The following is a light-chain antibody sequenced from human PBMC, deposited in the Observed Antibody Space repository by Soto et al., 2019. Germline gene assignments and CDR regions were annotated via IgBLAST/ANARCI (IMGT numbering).Light chain of an antibody. V-gene: IGKV3-15*01. CDR1: QSVSSN. CDR3: QQYNNWPSYT. Sequence: EIVMTQSPATLSVSPGERATLSCRASQSVSSNLAWYQQKPGQAPRLLIYGASTRVTGIPARFSGSGSGTAFILPISSLQYEDFAVSYCQQYNNWPSYTFGQGTKLEIK. J-gene: IGKJ2*01. CDR2: GAS.